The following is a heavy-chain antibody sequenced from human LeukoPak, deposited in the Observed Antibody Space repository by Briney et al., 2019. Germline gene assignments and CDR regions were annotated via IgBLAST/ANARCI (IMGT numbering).Heavy chain of an antibody. Sequence: GGSLRLSCAASGFTFSSYSMNWVRQAPGKGLEWVSSISSGSSYIYYADSVKGRFTISRDNAKNSLYLQMNSLRAEDTAVYYCARDHRAQGFDPWGQGTLVTVSS. CDR2: ISSGSSYI. J-gene: IGHJ5*02. V-gene: IGHV3-21*01. CDR1: GFTFSSYS. CDR3: ARDHRAQGFDP.